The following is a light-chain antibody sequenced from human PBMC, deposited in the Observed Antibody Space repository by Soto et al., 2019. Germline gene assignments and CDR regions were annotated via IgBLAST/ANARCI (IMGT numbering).Light chain of an antibody. J-gene: IGKJ5*01. CDR2: GAS. V-gene: IGKV3D-11*02. Sequence: EILLTQSPGTLSLSPGEGATLSCRASQSISGSYLAWYQQKPGQAPRLLVYGASIRATGIPARFSGSGPGTDFTLTISSLEPEDFAVYYCQQRSNWPITFGQGTRLET. CDR1: QSISGSY. CDR3: QQRSNWPIT.